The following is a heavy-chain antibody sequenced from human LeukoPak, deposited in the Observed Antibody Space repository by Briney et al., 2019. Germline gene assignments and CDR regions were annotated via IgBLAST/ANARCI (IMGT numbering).Heavy chain of an antibody. V-gene: IGHV1-18*01. Sequence: ASVKVSCKASGYTFTSYGISWVRQAPGQGLEWMGWISAYNGNTNYAQKLQGRVTMTTDTSTSTAYMELNRLRSDDTAVYYCARAGSCSSTTCYTQYYYYAMDVWGQGTTVTVSS. CDR1: GYTFTSYG. CDR2: ISAYNGNT. CDR3: ARAGSCSSTTCYTQYYYYAMDV. D-gene: IGHD2-2*02. J-gene: IGHJ6*02.